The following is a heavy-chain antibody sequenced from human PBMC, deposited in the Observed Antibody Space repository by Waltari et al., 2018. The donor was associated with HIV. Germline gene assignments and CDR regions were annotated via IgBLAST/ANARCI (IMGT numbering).Heavy chain of an antibody. V-gene: IGHV3-53*02. Sequence: EVQLVETGGGLIQPGGSLRLSCAASGFTVSRTSMRWVRQAPGKGLEWVSTFYAGGSTYYADSVKGRFTISRDNAKNTLYLQMNSLRAEDTAVYYCARDLSSGWLFSWGQGTLVTVSS. CDR2: FYAGGST. CDR3: ARDLSSGWLFS. D-gene: IGHD6-19*01. CDR1: GFTVSRTS. J-gene: IGHJ4*02.